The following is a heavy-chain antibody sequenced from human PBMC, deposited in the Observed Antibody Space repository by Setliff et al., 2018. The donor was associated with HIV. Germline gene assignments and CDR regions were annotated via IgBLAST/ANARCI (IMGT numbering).Heavy chain of an antibody. D-gene: IGHD3-10*01. CDR2: INPNSGDT. V-gene: IGHV1-2*06. CDR1: GYTFTDYY. Sequence: ASVKVSCKASGYTFTDYYIHWVRQAPGQGLEWMGRINPNSGDTNYAQIFQGRVTMTRDTSVTTAYMDLSGLTSDDTAVYYCAGGFGDLWGYYFDYWGQGTLVTVSS. CDR3: AGGFGDLWGYYFDY. J-gene: IGHJ4*02.